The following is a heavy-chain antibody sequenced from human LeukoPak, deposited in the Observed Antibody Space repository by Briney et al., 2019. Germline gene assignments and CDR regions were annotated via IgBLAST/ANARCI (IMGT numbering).Heavy chain of an antibody. D-gene: IGHD2/OR15-2a*01. V-gene: IGHV3-33*01. J-gene: IGHJ4*02. CDR3: AREGPRGNSQFDY. CDR1: GFTFSSYG. Sequence: GRSLRLSCAASGFTFSSYGMHWVRQAPGKGLEWVALIWYDGSNKYYTDSVKGRLTISRDNSKNTLYLQMNSLRAEDTAIYYCAREGPRGNSQFDYWGQGALVTVSS. CDR2: IWYDGSNK.